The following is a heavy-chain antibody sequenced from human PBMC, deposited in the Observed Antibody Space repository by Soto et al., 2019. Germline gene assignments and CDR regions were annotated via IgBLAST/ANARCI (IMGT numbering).Heavy chain of an antibody. CDR2: ISGSGGST. J-gene: IGHJ6*02. Sequence: EVQLLESGGGLVQPGGSLRLSCAASGFTFSSYAMSWVRQAPGKGLEWVSAISGSGGSTYYADSVKGRFTISRDNSKNTLYLQMNSLRAEDTAVYYCAKGPPLLYSSSWYDYYGMDVWGQGTTVTVSS. D-gene: IGHD6-13*01. V-gene: IGHV3-23*01. CDR1: GFTFSSYA. CDR3: AKGPPLLYSSSWYDYYGMDV.